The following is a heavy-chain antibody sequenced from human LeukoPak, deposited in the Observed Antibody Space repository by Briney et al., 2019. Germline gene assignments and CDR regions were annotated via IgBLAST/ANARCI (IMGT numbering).Heavy chain of an antibody. CDR2: ISGSGGST. D-gene: IGHD3-10*01. J-gene: IGHJ4*02. V-gene: IGHV3-23*01. CDR3: AKDDTYYYGSGSAKDY. Sequence: GGSLRLSCAASGFTFSSYGMHWVRQAPGKGLEWVSAISGSGGSTYYADSVKGRFTISRDNSKNTLYLQMNSLRAEDTAVYYCAKDDTYYYGSGSAKDYWGQGTLVTVSS. CDR1: GFTFSSYG.